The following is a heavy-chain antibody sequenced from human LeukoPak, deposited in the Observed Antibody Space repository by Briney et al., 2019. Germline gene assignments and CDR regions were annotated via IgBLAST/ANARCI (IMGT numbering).Heavy chain of an antibody. D-gene: IGHD3-16*01. CDR1: GGSFSGYY. CDR2: INHSGST. Sequence: SETLSLTCTVSGGSFSGYYWSWIRQPPGKGLEWIGEINHSGSTYYNPSLKSRVTISVDTSKNQFSLKLSSVTAADTAVYYCARGRRGGWFDPWGQGTLVTVSS. J-gene: IGHJ5*02. V-gene: IGHV4-34*01. CDR3: ARGRRGGWFDP.